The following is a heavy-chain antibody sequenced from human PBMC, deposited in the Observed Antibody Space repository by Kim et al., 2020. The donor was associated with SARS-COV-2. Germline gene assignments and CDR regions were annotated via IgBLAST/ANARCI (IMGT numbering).Heavy chain of an antibody. D-gene: IGHD3-10*01. CDR2: IYYSGST. J-gene: IGHJ4*02. V-gene: IGHV4-59*13. CDR3: AWGGGITMVRGVVSGFDY. CDR1: GGSISSYY. Sequence: SETLSLTCTVSGGSISSYYWSWIRQPPGKGLEWIGYIYYSGSTNYNPSLKSRVTISVDTSKNQFSLKLSPVTGEDTAVYYCAWGGGITMVRGVVSGFDYWGQGALVTVSS.